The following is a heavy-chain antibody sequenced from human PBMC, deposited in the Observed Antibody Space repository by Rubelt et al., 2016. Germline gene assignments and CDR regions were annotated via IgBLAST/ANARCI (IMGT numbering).Heavy chain of an antibody. J-gene: IGHJ4*02. CDR2: IIPIFGTA. CDR3: ARDPGGNYGGNSELDY. Sequence: MGGIIPIFGTANYAQKFQGRVTITADESTSTAYMELSSLRSEDTAVYYCARDPGGNYGGNSELDYWGQGTLVTVSS. V-gene: IGHV1-69*01. D-gene: IGHD4-23*01.